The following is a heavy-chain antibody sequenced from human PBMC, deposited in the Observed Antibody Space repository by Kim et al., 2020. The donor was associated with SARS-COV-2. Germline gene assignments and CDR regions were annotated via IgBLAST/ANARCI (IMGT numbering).Heavy chain of an antibody. V-gene: IGHV1-69*13. Sequence: SVKVSCKASGGTFSSYAISWVRQAPGQGLEWMGGIIPIFGTANYAQKFQGRVTITADESTSTAYMELSSLRSEDTAVYYCARELEGDSSSPQTDYWGQGTLVTVSS. J-gene: IGHJ4*02. CDR1: GGTFSSYA. CDR3: ARELEGDSSSPQTDY. D-gene: IGHD6-6*01. CDR2: IIPIFGTA.